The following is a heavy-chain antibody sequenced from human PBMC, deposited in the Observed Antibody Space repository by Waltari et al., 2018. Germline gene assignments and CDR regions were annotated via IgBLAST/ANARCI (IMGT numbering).Heavy chain of an antibody. CDR2: ILPISGKV. D-gene: IGHD4-17*01. CDR1: GGCFSSYA. Sequence: QVQLVQSGAEVREPGSSVKVSCQAFGGCFSSYATTWVREAPGQGLEWLGGILPISGKVRYARRLQGRVTITADESTSTAYMVLSSLSSEDTAVYYCARGAATVSRDLFDYWGQGTLVTVSS. J-gene: IGHJ4*02. CDR3: ARGAATVSRDLFDY. V-gene: IGHV1-69*01.